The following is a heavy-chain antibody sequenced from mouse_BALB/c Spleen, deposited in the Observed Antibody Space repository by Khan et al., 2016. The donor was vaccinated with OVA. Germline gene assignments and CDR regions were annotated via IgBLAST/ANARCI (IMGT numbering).Heavy chain of an antibody. CDR3: ARRNYFGYTFAY. V-gene: IGHV1-77*01. J-gene: IGHJ3*01. CDR1: GYTFTDYY. CDR2: ISPGSGDT. D-gene: IGHD1-2*01. Sequence: VQLQQSGAELARPGASVKLSCKASGYTFTDYYINWVKQRTGQGLEWIGEISPGSGDTYYNERFKGKATLTADKSSSTAYMQLSSLTSEASAVYFCARRNYFGYTFAYWGQGNLVTVSA.